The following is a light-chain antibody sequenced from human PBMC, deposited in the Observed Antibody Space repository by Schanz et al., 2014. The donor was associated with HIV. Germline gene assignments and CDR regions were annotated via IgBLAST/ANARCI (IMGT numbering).Light chain of an antibody. J-gene: IGLJ2*01. CDR1: SSDVGSYNL. CDR2: EVS. CDR3: CSYAGSNSYVV. Sequence: QSALTQPASVSGSPGQSITISCTGTSSDVGSYNLVSWYQHHPGKAPKLMVYEVSKRPSGVSNRFSGSRSGNTASLTISGLQAEDEAHYYCCSYAGSNSYVVFGGGTKVTVL. V-gene: IGLV2-23*02.